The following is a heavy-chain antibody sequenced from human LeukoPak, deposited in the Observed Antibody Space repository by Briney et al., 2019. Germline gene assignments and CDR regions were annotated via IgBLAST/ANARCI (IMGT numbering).Heavy chain of an antibody. J-gene: IGHJ6*03. CDR3: ARAYYDFWSGYYYYYYYYMDV. CDR2: MNPNSGNT. Sequence: ASVTVSCKASGYTFTSYDINWVRQAPGQGLEWMGWMNPNSGNTGYAQKFQGRVTMTRNTSISTAYMELSSLRSEDTAVYYCARAYYDFWSGYYYYYYYYMDVWGKGTTVTVSS. D-gene: IGHD3-3*01. CDR1: GYTFTSYD. V-gene: IGHV1-8*01.